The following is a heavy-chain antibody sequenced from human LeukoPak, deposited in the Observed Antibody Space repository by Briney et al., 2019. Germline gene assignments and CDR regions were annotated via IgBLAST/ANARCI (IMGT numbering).Heavy chain of an antibody. CDR1: GGFIRDSGYY. CDR3: ARGFNSGVVVAATVFFYDY. Sequence: SETLSLTCTVSGGFIRDSGYYWSWIRQPPGKGLEWIGEISHSGSTNYNPSLKSRVTISVDTSKNQFSLKLSSVTAADTAVYYCARGFNSGVVVAATVFFYDYWGQGTLVTVSS. J-gene: IGHJ4*02. D-gene: IGHD2-15*01. V-gene: IGHV4-34*01. CDR2: ISHSGST.